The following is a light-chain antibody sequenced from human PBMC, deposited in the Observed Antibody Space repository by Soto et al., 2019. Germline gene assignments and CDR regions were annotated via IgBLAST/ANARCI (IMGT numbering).Light chain of an antibody. J-gene: IGKJ1*01. CDR3: QQYGRSPRGT. CDR2: GAS. V-gene: IGKV3-20*01. Sequence: EIVLTQSPGTLSLSPGERATLSCRASQSVSSSYLAWYQQKPGQAPRLLIYGASRRATGIPDRFSGGGSGTDFTLTISRLEPEDFAVYYCQQYGRSPRGTFGQGTKVEIK. CDR1: QSVSSSY.